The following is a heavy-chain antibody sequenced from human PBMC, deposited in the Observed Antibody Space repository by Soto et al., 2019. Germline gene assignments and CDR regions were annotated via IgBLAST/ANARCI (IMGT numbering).Heavy chain of an antibody. Sequence: ASVKVSCKASGYTFTSYGISWVRQAPGQGLEWMGWISAYNGNTNYAQKLQGRVTMTTDTSTSTAYMELRSLRSDDTAVYYCARVEYSGSYYGRYYYYGMDVWGQGTTVTVYS. CDR2: ISAYNGNT. J-gene: IGHJ6*02. D-gene: IGHD1-26*01. CDR1: GYTFTSYG. V-gene: IGHV1-18*01. CDR3: ARVEYSGSYYGRYYYYGMDV.